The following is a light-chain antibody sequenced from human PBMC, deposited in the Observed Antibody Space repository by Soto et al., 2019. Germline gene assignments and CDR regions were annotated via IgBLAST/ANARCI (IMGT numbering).Light chain of an antibody. Sequence: QSVLTQPPSASGSPGQSVTISCTGTSSDVGGYNYVSWYQQHPGKAPKLMIYDVSKRPSGVPDRFSGSKSGNTASLTVSGLQAEDEADYYCSSYAVSNSHVFGTGTKLTVL. CDR2: DVS. J-gene: IGLJ1*01. CDR1: SSDVGGYNY. V-gene: IGLV2-8*01. CDR3: SSYAVSNSHV.